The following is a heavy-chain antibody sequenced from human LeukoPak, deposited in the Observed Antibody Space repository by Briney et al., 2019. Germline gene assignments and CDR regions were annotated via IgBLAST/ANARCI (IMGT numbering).Heavy chain of an antibody. CDR1: GYSFTNYW. D-gene: IGHD5-18*01. CDR3: ARARYSYGEPSYFDY. J-gene: IGHJ4*02. V-gene: IGHV5-51*01. CDR2: IYPGDSDT. Sequence: GESLKISCKGSGYSFTNYWIGWVRQMPGKGLEWMGIIYPGDSDTRYSPSFQGQVTISADKSISTAYLQWSSLKASDTAMYYCARARYSYGEPSYFDYWGQGTLVTVSS.